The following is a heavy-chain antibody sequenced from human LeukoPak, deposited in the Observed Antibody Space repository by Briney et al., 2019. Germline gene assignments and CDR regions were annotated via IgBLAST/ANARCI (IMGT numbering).Heavy chain of an antibody. D-gene: IGHD5-18*01. CDR3: ARGRGYSPDY. CDR2: ISSSGSTI. J-gene: IGHJ4*02. Sequence: GGSLRLSCAASGFTFSSYEIIWVRQAPGKGLEWVSYISSSGSTIYYADSVKGRFTISRDNAKNSLYLQMNSLRAEDTAVCYCARGRGYSPDYWGQGTLVTVSS. V-gene: IGHV3-48*03. CDR1: GFTFSSYE.